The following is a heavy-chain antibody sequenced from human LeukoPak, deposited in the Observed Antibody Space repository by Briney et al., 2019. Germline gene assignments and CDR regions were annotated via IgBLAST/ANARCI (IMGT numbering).Heavy chain of an antibody. Sequence: PSETLSLTCTVSGGSISSSSYYWSWIRQPPGKGLEWIGYIYTSGSTNYNPSLKSRVTISVDTSKNQFSLKLSSVTAADTAVYYCASTLRFLEWVFDYWGQGTLVTVSS. J-gene: IGHJ4*02. CDR2: IYTSGST. CDR3: ASTLRFLEWVFDY. V-gene: IGHV4-61*05. CDR1: GGSISSSSYY. D-gene: IGHD3-3*01.